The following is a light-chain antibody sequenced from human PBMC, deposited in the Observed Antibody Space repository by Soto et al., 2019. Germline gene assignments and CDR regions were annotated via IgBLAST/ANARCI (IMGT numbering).Light chain of an antibody. CDR1: QSIDIW. V-gene: IGKV1-5*03. Sequence: DVQMTQSPSTLSASVGDRVTITCRASQSIDIWLAWYQQKPGKAPNLLIYKASTLKTGVPSRFTGSGSGTEFTLTISSLQPDDFATYYCQQYNTFSTFGQGTKVEMK. J-gene: IGKJ1*01. CDR2: KAS. CDR3: QQYNTFST.